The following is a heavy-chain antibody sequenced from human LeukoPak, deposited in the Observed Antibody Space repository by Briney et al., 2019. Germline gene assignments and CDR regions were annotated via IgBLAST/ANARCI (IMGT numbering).Heavy chain of an antibody. J-gene: IGHJ4*02. V-gene: IGHV3-23*01. CDR1: GFTFSSSA. Sequence: PGGSLRLSCAASGFTFSSSAMSWVRQAPGKGLEWVSAISGSAGSTYYADSVKGRFTISRDTSKNTLYLQMNTVRAEDTAVYYCTKSRSGSSNWALQVFDNWGQGALVTVSS. CDR2: ISGSAGST. CDR3: TKSRSGSSNWALQVFDN. D-gene: IGHD4-11*01.